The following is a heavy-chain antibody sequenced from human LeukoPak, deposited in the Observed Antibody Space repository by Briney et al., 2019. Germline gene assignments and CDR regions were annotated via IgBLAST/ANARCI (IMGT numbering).Heavy chain of an antibody. CDR2: INPNSGGT. J-gene: IGHJ5*02. Sequence: GASVKVSCKASGYTFTCYYMHWVQQAPGQGLEWMGWINPNSGGTNYAQKFQGRVTMTRDTSISTAYMELSRLRSDDTAVYYCAREDGDSSSWGTWGFDPWGQGTLVTVSS. D-gene: IGHD6-13*01. CDR3: AREDGDSSSWGTWGFDP. CDR1: GYTFTCYY. V-gene: IGHV1-2*02.